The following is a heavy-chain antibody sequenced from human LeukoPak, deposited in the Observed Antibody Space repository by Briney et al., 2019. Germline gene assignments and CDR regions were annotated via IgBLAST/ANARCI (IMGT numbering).Heavy chain of an antibody. J-gene: IGHJ4*02. Sequence: GASVKVSCKASGYTFTGYYMHWVRQAPGQGLEWMGWINPNSGGTNYAQKFRGRVTMTRDTSLSTAYMELSGLRSDDTAVYYCARAIAVAGDYWGQGTLVTVSS. D-gene: IGHD6-19*01. CDR3: ARAIAVAGDY. CDR2: INPNSGGT. V-gene: IGHV1-2*02. CDR1: GYTFTGYY.